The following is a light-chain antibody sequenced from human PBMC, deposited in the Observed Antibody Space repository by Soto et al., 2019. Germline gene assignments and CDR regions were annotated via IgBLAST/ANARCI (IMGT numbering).Light chain of an antibody. CDR1: QSVSSK. CDR3: QQYNDWPLT. J-gene: IGKJ1*01. Sequence: EIVMTQSPATLSVSPGERATLSCRASQSVSSKLAWYQQKAGQAPRLLIYGASTRATGIPARFSGGGSGTEFTLTISSLQSEDFAVYYCQQYNDWPLTFGQGTKVEI. CDR2: GAS. V-gene: IGKV3-15*01.